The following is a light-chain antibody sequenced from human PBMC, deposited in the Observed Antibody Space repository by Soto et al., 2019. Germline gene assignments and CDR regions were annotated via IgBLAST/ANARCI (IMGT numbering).Light chain of an antibody. CDR1: SSDVGGYSY. J-gene: IGLJ1*01. Sequence: LTQPASGSGAPGQSIAISCTGTSSDVGGYSYVSWYQQQPGKAPKLVISDVSNRPSGVSDRFSGSKSGNTASLTISGLQTEVVFVHHSDSYTLSRTSVFG. CDR3: DSYTLSRTSV. CDR2: DVS. V-gene: IGLV2-14*01.